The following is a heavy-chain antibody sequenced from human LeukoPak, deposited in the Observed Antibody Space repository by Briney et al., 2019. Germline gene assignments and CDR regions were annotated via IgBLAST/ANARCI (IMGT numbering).Heavy chain of an antibody. Sequence: GSLRLSCAASGFTFSSCAMSWIRQPPGKGLEWIGSIYSSGSTYYNPSLKSRVTISVDTSKNQFSLKLSSVAAADTAVYYCARHEPGDYGSGSSFDYWGQGTLVTVSS. CDR1: GFTFSSCA. CDR3: ARHEPGDYGSGSSFDY. V-gene: IGHV4-39*01. D-gene: IGHD3-10*01. J-gene: IGHJ4*02. CDR2: IYSSGST.